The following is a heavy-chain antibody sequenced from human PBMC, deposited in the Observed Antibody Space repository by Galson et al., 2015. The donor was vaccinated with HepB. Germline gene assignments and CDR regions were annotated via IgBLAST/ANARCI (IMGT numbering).Heavy chain of an antibody. D-gene: IGHD3-10*01. CDR2: IKVNSGAT. CDR3: ARDGDALMVELDY. V-gene: IGHV1-2*02. Sequence: SVKVSCKVSGFSLTNYYFYWVRQTPGQGLEWVGWIKVNSGATNYARNFQGRATITRDTSISTGYMELNSLRSDDTAVYYCARDGDALMVELDYWGQGSLVTVSS. CDR1: GFSLTNYY. J-gene: IGHJ4*02.